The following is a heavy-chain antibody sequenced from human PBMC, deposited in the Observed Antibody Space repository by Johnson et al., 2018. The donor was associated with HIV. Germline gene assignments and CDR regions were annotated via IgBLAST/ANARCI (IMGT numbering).Heavy chain of an antibody. D-gene: IGHD6-19*01. CDR1: GFTVSNNY. CDR2: IYSGGST. J-gene: IGHJ3*02. CDR3: AKDLEYGLAWGWAFDI. V-gene: IGHV3-66*02. Sequence: VQLVESGGGLVKPGGSLRLSCAASGFTVSNNYMNWVRQAPGKGLEWVSVIYSGGSTYYADSVKGRFTISRDNSKNTLYLQMNSLRTEDTALYYCAKDLEYGLAWGWAFDIWGQGTVVTVSS.